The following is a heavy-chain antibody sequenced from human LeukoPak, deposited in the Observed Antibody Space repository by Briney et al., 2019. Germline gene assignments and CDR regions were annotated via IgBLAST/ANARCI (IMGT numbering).Heavy chain of an antibody. CDR1: GYMFTNYN. D-gene: IGHD2-15*01. J-gene: IGHJ5*02. CDR3: ARLVVVAATDWFDP. Sequence: ASVKVSCKASGYMFTNYNMQWVRQAPGQGLEWMGMVSASGANTKYAQKFRGRVTMTSDTSTSTVYMELSSLRSEDTAVYYCARLVVVAATDWFDPWGQGTLVTVSS. V-gene: IGHV1-46*01. CDR2: VSASGANT.